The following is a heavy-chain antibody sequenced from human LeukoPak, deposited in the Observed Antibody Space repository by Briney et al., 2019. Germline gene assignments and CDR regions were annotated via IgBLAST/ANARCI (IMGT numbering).Heavy chain of an antibody. D-gene: IGHD1-26*01. V-gene: IGHV1-2*02. Sequence: ASVKVSCKASGYIFTGHYMHWVRQAPGQGLQWMGWINPSSGAANYAQKFQGRVTMTRDTSISTAYMDLGRLKYDDTAVYYCARASTELMWELLHYWGQGTLVTVSS. CDR2: INPSSGAA. J-gene: IGHJ4*02. CDR3: ARASTELMWELLHY. CDR1: GYIFTGHY.